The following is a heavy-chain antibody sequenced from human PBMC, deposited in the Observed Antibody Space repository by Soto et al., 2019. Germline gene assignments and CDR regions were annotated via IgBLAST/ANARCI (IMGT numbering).Heavy chain of an antibody. CDR1: GGSISSGTYY. D-gene: IGHD1-20*01. CDR2: VYYSGST. V-gene: IGHV4-39*01. Sequence: SETLSLTCTVSGGSISSGTYYWGWIRQPPGKGLEWIGSVYYSGSTYYNPSLKSRVTISVDTSKNQFSLNLSSVTAADTAVYYCARITGGYYYYYYLGVWGKGTTVTVSS. CDR3: ARITGGYYYYYYLGV. J-gene: IGHJ6*03.